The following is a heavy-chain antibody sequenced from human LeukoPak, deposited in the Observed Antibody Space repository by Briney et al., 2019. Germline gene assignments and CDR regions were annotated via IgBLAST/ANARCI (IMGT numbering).Heavy chain of an antibody. CDR1: GGSFSVYY. CDR3: AKAGGVVRHAFYI. J-gene: IGHJ3*02. D-gene: IGHD3-16*01. V-gene: IGHV4-34*01. CDR2: INHSGST. Sequence: PLETLSLTCAVYGGSFSVYYCRSIRQPPGKGLEWIGEINHSGSTNYNPSLKSRVTISLDTSKNQFSLKLSSVTAADTAVYYCAKAGGVVRHAFYILRQGTMVTVSS.